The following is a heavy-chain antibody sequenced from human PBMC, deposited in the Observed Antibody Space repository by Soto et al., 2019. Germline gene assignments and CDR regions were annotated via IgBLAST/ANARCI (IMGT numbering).Heavy chain of an antibody. V-gene: IGHV1-24*01. CDR3: ATDRYSSGWYYTFDI. Sequence: ASVKVSCKVSGYTLTELSMHWVRQAPGKGLEWVGGFDPEDGETIYAQKFQGRVTMTEDTSTDTAYMELSSLRSEDTAVYYCATDRYSSGWYYTFDIWGQGTMVTVSS. CDR2: FDPEDGET. CDR1: GYTLTELS. D-gene: IGHD6-19*01. J-gene: IGHJ3*02.